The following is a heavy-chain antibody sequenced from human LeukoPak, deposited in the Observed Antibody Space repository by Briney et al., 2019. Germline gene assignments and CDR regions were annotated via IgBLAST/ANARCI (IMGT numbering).Heavy chain of an antibody. CDR2: IIPTFGTA. J-gene: IGHJ6*03. V-gene: IGHV1-69*05. Sequence: ASVKVSCKASGGTFSSYAISWVRQAPGQGLEWMGGIIPTFGTANYAQKFQGRVTITTDESTSTAYMELRSLRSDDTAVYYCARVSSSSGGYYYYYYMDVWGKGTTVTVSS. CDR1: GGTFSSYA. CDR3: ARVSSSSGGYYYYYYMDV. D-gene: IGHD6-6*01.